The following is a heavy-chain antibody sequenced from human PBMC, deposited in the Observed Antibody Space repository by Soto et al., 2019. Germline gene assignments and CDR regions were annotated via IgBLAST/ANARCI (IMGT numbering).Heavy chain of an antibody. CDR2: IYYSGST. D-gene: IGHD3-22*01. CDR1: GGSISSGGYY. J-gene: IGHJ1*01. Sequence: SETLSLTCTVSGGSISSGGYYWSWIRQHPGKGLEWIGYIYYSGSTYYNPSLKSRVTISVDTSKNQFSLKLSSVTAADTAVYYCARGGSYYYDSGGYYYEYFQHWGQGTLVTVSS. CDR3: ARGGSYYYDSGGYYYEYFQH. V-gene: IGHV4-31*03.